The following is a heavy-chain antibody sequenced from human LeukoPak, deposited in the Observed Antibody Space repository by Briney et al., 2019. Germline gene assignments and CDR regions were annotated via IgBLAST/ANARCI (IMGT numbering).Heavy chain of an antibody. Sequence: GGSLKLSCAAAGFTFDHYAMSWVRQAPGKGPEWVAAISGKGGTIYYADSVRGRFTVSRDNAKDILYVQMESMRVEDTAVYFCARDRPTVVTFEVWGKGTTVTVSS. J-gene: IGHJ6*04. CDR3: ARDRPTVVTFEV. D-gene: IGHD4-23*01. V-gene: IGHV3-23*01. CDR1: GFTFDHYA. CDR2: ISGKGGTI.